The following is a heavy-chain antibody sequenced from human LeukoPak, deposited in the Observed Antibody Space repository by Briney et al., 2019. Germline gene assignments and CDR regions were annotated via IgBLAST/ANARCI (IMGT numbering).Heavy chain of an antibody. V-gene: IGHV1-69*05. CDR2: IFGTV. D-gene: IGHD1-1*01. Sequence: SVKVSRKASGGSFSNFAISWVRQAPGQGFEWLGGIFGTVTYAPNFQGRVSFTTDESTSTAYMELSGLTSEDTAVYYFVAQLVDAPPTFDYWGQGTLVTVSS. CDR1: GGSFSNFA. J-gene: IGHJ4*02. CDR3: VAQLVDAPPTFDY.